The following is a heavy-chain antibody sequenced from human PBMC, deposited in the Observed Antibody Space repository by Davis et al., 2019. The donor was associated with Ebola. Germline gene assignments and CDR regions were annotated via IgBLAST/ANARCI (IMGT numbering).Heavy chain of an antibody. CDR3: ARGLVGATKGFFDY. V-gene: IGHV3-48*01. J-gene: IGHJ4*02. CDR2: ISGGGGTI. CDR1: GFTFSTYS. Sequence: GESLKISCAASGFTFSTYSMSWVRQAPGKGPEWVSYISGGGGTIYYADSVKGRFTISRDNSKNTLYLQMNSLRAEDTAVYYCARGLVGATKGFFDYWGQGTLVTVSS. D-gene: IGHD1-26*01.